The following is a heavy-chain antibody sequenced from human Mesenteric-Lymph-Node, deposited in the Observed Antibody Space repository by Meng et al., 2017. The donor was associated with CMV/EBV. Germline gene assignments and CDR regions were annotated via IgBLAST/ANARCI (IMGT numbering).Heavy chain of an antibody. Sequence: GGSLRLSCAASGFASGFTFSSYAMHWVRQAPGKGLEWVAVVWDDESKKYYADSVKGRFTISRDNSKNTLYLQMNSLRAEDTAVYYCAKDLAWNWNDPVDYWGQGTLVTVSS. CDR3: AKDLAWNWNDPVDY. D-gene: IGHD1-1*01. CDR2: VWDDESKK. V-gene: IGHV3-33*06. J-gene: IGHJ4*02. CDR1: GFTFSSYA.